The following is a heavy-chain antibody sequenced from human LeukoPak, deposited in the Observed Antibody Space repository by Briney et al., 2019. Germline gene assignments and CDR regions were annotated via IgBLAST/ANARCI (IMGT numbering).Heavy chain of an antibody. CDR1: GFTFSSYW. CDR2: IKSEGSST. V-gene: IGHV3-74*01. Sequence: GGSLRLSCAASGFTFSSYWMHWVRQAPGKGLVWFSRIKSEGSSTSYADSVKGRFTISRDNAKNALYLQMNSLRAEDTAVYYCAREPFYGDYVSGYWGQGTLVTVSS. D-gene: IGHD4-17*01. J-gene: IGHJ4*02. CDR3: AREPFYGDYVSGY.